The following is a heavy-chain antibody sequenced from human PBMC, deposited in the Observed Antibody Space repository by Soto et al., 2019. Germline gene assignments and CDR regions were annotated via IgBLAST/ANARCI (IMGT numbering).Heavy chain of an antibody. D-gene: IGHD6-19*01. J-gene: IGHJ6*02. Sequence: EVQLVESGGGLVKPGGSLRLSCAASGFTFSSYSMNWVRQAPGKGLEGVSSISSSSSYIYYADSVKGRFTISRDNAKNSLYLQMNSLRAEDTAVYYCARDDRRIAVAGAYYYGMDVWGQGTTVTVSS. CDR1: GFTFSSYS. V-gene: IGHV3-21*01. CDR3: ARDDRRIAVAGAYYYGMDV. CDR2: ISSSSSYI.